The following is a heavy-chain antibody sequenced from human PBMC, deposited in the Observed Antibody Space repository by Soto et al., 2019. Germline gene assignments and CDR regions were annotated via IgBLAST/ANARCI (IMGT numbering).Heavy chain of an antibody. V-gene: IGHV3-23*01. D-gene: IGHD3-22*01. Sequence: GGSLRLSCAASGFTFSSYAMSWVRQAPGKGLEWVSAISGSGGSTYYAGSVKGRLTISRDNSKNTLYLQMNSLRAEDTAVYYCAKDHSSGYYYDAFDIWGQGTMVTVSS. CDR3: AKDHSSGYYYDAFDI. CDR1: GFTFSSYA. CDR2: ISGSGGST. J-gene: IGHJ3*02.